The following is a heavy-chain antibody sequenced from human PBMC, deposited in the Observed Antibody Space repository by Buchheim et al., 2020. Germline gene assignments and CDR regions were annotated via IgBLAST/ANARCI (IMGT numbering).Heavy chain of an antibody. CDR1: GCNFKNYW. Sequence: EVQLVESGGGLVQPGGSLRLSCAVSGCNFKNYWMTWVRQAPGKGLEWVANIKTDGSEKYSVDSVKGRITVSRDNGKNSLYLQMNSQRAEDTAVYYCARGHYGMDVWGQGTT. J-gene: IGHJ6*02. V-gene: IGHV3-7*04. CDR2: IKTDGSEK. CDR3: ARGHYGMDV.